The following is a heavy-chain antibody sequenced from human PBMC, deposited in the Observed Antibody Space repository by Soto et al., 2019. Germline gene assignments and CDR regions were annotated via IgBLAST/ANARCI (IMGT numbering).Heavy chain of an antibody. D-gene: IGHD2-21*02. V-gene: IGHV1-46*01. J-gene: IGHJ4*02. Sequence: QVQLMQSGAEVKKPGASVKVSCKASGDTFTDYYIHWVRQAPGQGLEWMGTVNPSGGHTTYAQHFLGRVTXTXDXSPXTLYMELTSLTSDDTAVYYCARGGHVVVVTAALDYWGQGTLVTVSS. CDR2: VNPSGGHT. CDR1: GDTFTDYY. CDR3: ARGGHVVVVTAALDY.